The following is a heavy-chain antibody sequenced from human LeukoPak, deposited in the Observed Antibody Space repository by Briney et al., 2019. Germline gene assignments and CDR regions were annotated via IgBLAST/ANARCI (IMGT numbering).Heavy chain of an antibody. D-gene: IGHD3-16*01. Sequence: GGSLRLSCAASGLSFSSFAMSWVRQGPARGLGWVSSIRGIGETFYADSVKGRFTLSSDSSRNTVYFQLNNLRVEDTAIYCCAKASWVSSTDAVRWGQGTLVTVSS. J-gene: IGHJ4*02. CDR3: AKASWVSSTDAVR. CDR2: IRGIGET. V-gene: IGHV3-23*01. CDR1: GLSFSSFA.